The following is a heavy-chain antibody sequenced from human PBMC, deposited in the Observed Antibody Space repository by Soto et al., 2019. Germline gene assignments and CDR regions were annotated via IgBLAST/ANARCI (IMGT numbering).Heavy chain of an antibody. Sequence: QVQLVQSGAEVRKPGSSVKVSCKASGDTLSHYGISWVRQAPGQGLEWMGGTTPIIGTTDYAEKFQGRLTITADESTTTSYMDLRSLRFDDTAVYYCATGESSDTGVHWGQGTLVTVSS. D-gene: IGHD5-18*01. CDR3: ATGESSDTGVH. CDR2: TTPIIGTT. CDR1: GDTLSHYG. V-gene: IGHV1-69*01. J-gene: IGHJ4*02.